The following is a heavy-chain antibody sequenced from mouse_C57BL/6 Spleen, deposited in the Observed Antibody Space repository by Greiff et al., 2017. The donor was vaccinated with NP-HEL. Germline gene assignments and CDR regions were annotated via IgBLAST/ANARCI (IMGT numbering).Heavy chain of an antibody. Sequence: VMLVESGAELVKPGASVKLSCKASGYTFTEYTIHWVKQRSGQGLEWIGWFYPGSGSIKYNEKFKDKATLTADKSSSTVYMELSRLTSEDSAVYFCARHHESTGLRRSNAMDYWGQGTSVTVSS. V-gene: IGHV1-62-2*01. CDR2: FYPGSGSI. CDR1: GYTFTEYT. CDR3: ARHHESTGLRRSNAMDY. D-gene: IGHD2-4*01. J-gene: IGHJ4*01.